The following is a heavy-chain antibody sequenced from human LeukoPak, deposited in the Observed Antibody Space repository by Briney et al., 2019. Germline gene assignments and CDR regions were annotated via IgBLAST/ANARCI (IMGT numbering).Heavy chain of an antibody. Sequence: SVKVSCKASGGTFSSYAISWVRQAPGQGLEWMGGIIPIFGTANYAQKFQGRVTITTDESTSTAYMELSSLRSEDTAVYYCASATYSGRNRKPNWVDPWGQGTLVTVYS. D-gene: IGHD1-26*01. CDR3: ASATYSGRNRKPNWVDP. V-gene: IGHV1-69*05. CDR2: IIPIFGTA. J-gene: IGHJ5*02. CDR1: GGTFSSYA.